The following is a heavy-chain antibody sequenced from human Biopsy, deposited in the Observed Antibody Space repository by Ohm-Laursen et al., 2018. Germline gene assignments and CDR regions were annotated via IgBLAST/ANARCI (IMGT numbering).Heavy chain of an antibody. CDR1: GGSINSGGYF. J-gene: IGHJ4*02. D-gene: IGHD3-16*02. CDR3: TRVRTFGGVIGGYYFDS. V-gene: IGHV4-31*01. CDR2: IYDNGDT. Sequence: TLFLTCSVSGGSINSGGYFWGRVRQSPGKGLEWIGYIYDNGDTYYNPSLMSLVSISADTSKNQVSLRLNSVTAADTAVYYCTRVRTFGGVIGGYYFDSWGQGILVTVSS.